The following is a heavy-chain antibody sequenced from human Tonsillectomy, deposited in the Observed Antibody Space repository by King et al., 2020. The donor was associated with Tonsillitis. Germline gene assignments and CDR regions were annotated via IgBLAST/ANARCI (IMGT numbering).Heavy chain of an antibody. Sequence: VQLVESGGGVVQSGRSLRLSCAASGFTFSSYGMHWVRQAPGKGLEWVAVISYDGNNKYYADSVKGRFTISRDTSKNTLYLQMNSLRAEDTAMYYCAKDHLGYWTHGLCWDYGMDVWGQGTTITVSS. CDR3: AKDHLGYWTHGLCWDYGMDV. J-gene: IGHJ6*02. D-gene: IGHD2-8*01. CDR1: GFTFSSYG. CDR2: ISYDGNNK. V-gene: IGHV3-30*18.